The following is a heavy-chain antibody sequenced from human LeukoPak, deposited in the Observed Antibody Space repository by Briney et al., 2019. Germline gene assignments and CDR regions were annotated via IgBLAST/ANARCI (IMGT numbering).Heavy chain of an antibody. CDR1: GYTFTSYG. CDR3: ARGSIVGATFDYFDY. D-gene: IGHD1-26*01. Sequence: ASVKVSCKASGYTFTSYGISWVRQAPGQGLEWMGWISGSNGNTNYAQKLQGRVTMTTDTSTSTAYMELRSLRSDDTAVYYCARGSIVGATFDYFDYWGQGTLVTVSS. CDR2: ISGSNGNT. J-gene: IGHJ4*02. V-gene: IGHV1-18*01.